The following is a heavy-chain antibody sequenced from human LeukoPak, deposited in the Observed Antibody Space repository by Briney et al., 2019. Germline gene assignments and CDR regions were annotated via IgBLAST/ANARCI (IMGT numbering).Heavy chain of an antibody. CDR1: GFTFSSYA. J-gene: IGHJ4*02. CDR3: ATPWGGSGWYAYY. D-gene: IGHD6-19*01. V-gene: IGHV3-23*01. CDR2: ISGSGGST. Sequence: GRSLRLSCAASGFTFSSYAMSWVRQPPGKGLESVSAISGSGGSTYYADSVKGRFTISRDNSKNTLYLQMNSLRAEDTAVYYCATPWGGSGWYAYYWGQGTLVTDSS.